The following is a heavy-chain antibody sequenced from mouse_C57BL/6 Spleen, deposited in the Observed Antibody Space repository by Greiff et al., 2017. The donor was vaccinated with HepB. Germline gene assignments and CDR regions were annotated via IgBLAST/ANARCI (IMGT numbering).Heavy chain of an antibody. V-gene: IGHV1-82*01. CDR3: ARSGGNYFDY. D-gene: IGHD3-1*01. CDR2: IYPGDGDT. CDR1: GYAFSSSW. Sequence: VLLVESGPELVKPGASVKISCKASGYAFSSSWMNWVKQRPGQGLEWIGRIYPGDGDTNYNGKFKGKATLTADKSSSTAYMQLSSLTSEDSAVYFCARSGGNYFDYWGQGTTLTVSS. J-gene: IGHJ2*01.